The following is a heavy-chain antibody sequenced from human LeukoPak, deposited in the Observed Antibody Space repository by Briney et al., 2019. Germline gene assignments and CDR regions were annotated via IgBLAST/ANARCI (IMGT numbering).Heavy chain of an antibody. CDR1: GFTFDDYA. V-gene: IGHV3-9*01. D-gene: IGHD3-10*01. CDR2: ISWNSGSI. Sequence: GRSLRLSCAASGFTFDDYAMHWVRQAPGKGLEWVSGISWNSGSIGYADSVKGRFTISRDNAKNSLYLQMNSLRAEDTALYYCVKDIGSMVRGVIYAFDIWGQGTMVTVSS. CDR3: VKDIGSMVRGVIYAFDI. J-gene: IGHJ3*02.